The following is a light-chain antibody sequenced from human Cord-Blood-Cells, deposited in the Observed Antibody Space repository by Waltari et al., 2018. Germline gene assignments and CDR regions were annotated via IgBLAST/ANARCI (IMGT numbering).Light chain of an antibody. CDR2: GAA. CDR3: QQYGSSPMYT. V-gene: IGKV3-20*01. CDR1: QSVSSSY. Sequence: EIVLTQSPGTLSLSPGERATLSCRASQSVSSSYLAWYQQKPGQAPRLLIYGAASRATGIPDRVSGSGSGTDFTLTISRLEPEDLAVYYCQQYGSSPMYTFGQGTKLEIK. J-gene: IGKJ2*01.